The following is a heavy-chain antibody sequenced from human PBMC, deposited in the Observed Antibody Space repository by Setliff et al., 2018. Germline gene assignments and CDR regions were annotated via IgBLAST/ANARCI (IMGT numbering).Heavy chain of an antibody. D-gene: IGHD3-10*01. CDR1: GHTLTGYY. J-gene: IGHJ4*02. V-gene: IGHV1-2*02. Sequence: GASVKVSCKASGHTLTGYYMHWVRQAPGQGLEWMGWINPNSGDTKYAQNSQGRVTMTRDTSITTFYMELSRLKSDDSAVYYCATWLVAYLASGTFPFWGQGTRVTVPQ. CDR2: INPNSGDT. CDR3: ATWLVAYLASGTFPF.